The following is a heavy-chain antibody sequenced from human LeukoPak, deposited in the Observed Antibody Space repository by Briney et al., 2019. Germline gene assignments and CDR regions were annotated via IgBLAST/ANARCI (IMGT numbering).Heavy chain of an antibody. J-gene: IGHJ5*02. V-gene: IGHV3-9*01. CDR3: TRGATVTTAYGFDP. CDR1: GFSFDDYA. D-gene: IGHD4-17*01. CDR2: ISWNSGII. Sequence: GRSLRLSCAASGFSFDDYAMHWVRQATGKGLEWVSGISWNSGIIGYVDSVKGRFTISRDNAKNSLYLQMNGLRAEDTALYFCTRGATVTTAYGFDPWGQGTPVTVSS.